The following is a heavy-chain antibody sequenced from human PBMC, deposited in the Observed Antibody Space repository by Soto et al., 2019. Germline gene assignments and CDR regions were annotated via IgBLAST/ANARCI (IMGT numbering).Heavy chain of an antibody. CDR1: GGSISSGGYY. J-gene: IGHJ4*02. V-gene: IGHV4-31*03. D-gene: IGHD3-3*01. CDR3: AREAIFGVAYDY. CDR2: IYYSGST. Sequence: SETLSLPCTVSGGSISSGGYYWSWIRQHPGKGLEWIGYIYYSGSTYYNPSLKSRVTISVDTSKNQFSLKLSSVTAADTAVYYCAREAIFGVAYDYWGQGTLVTVSS.